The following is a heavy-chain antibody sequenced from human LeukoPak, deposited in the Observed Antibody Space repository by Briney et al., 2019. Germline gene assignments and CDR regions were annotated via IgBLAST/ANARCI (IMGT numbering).Heavy chain of an antibody. J-gene: IGHJ4*02. Sequence: GGSLRLSCAASGLTFSSYSMNWVRQAPGKGLEWVSYISTSSSTIYYADSVKGRFTISRDNAKNSLYLQMNSLRDKDTAVYYCVRGSKYSSGWYVDYWGQGTLVTVSS. CDR3: VRGSKYSSGWYVDY. CDR1: GLTFSSYS. V-gene: IGHV3-48*02. D-gene: IGHD6-25*01. CDR2: ISTSSSTI.